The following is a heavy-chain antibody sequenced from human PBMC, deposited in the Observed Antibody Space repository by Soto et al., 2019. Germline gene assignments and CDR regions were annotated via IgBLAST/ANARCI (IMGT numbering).Heavy chain of an antibody. J-gene: IGHJ4*02. V-gene: IGHV4-30-4*01. D-gene: IGHD3-22*01. Sequence: SETLSLTCTVSGGSISSGDYYWSWIRQPPGKGLEWIGYIYYSGGTYYNPSLKSRVTISVDTSKNQFSLKLSSVTAADTAVYYCARAHYDSSGPNFDYWGQGTLVTVSS. CDR2: IYYSGGT. CDR1: GGSISSGDYY. CDR3: ARAHYDSSGPNFDY.